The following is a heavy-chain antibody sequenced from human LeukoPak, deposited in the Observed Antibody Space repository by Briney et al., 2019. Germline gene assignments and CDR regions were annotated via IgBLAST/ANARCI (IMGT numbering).Heavy chain of an antibody. J-gene: IGHJ6*03. Sequence: GAAVKVSCKASGGTFSSYAISWVRQAPGQGLEWMGGIIPIFGTANYAQKFQGRVTITTDESTSTAYMELRSLRSDDTAVYYCARAHGKWEGGVYYYMDVWGKGTTVTVSS. V-gene: IGHV1-69*05. D-gene: IGHD1-26*01. CDR3: ARAHGKWEGGVYYYMDV. CDR2: IIPIFGTA. CDR1: GGTFSSYA.